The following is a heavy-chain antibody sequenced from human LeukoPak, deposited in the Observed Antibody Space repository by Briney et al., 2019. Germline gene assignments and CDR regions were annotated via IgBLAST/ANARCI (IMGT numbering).Heavy chain of an antibody. CDR2: MNPTSGNT. CDR1: GYTFTSD. V-gene: IGHV1-8*01. J-gene: IGHJ4*02. Sequence: GASVKVSCRASGYTFTSDINWVRQATGQGPEWMGWMNPTSGNTGYAPKFQGRVTMTRATSISTAYMELSSLISEDTAIYYCARASVRPPAGEYCSGGSCHHFDSWGQGTLVTVS. CDR3: ARASVRPPAGEYCSGGSCHHFDS. D-gene: IGHD2-15*01.